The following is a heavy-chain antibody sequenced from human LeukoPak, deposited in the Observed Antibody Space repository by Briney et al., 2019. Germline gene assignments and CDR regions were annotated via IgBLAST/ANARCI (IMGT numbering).Heavy chain of an antibody. CDR1: GFTFSSYA. D-gene: IGHD5-24*01. CDR3: ARAMATAWYFDY. V-gene: IGHV3-30-3*01. CDR2: ISYDGSNK. Sequence: PGGSLRLSCAASGFTFSSYAMHWVRQAPGKGLEWVAVISYDGSNKYYADSVKGRFTISRDNSKNTLYLQMNSLRAEDTAVYYCARAMATAWYFDYWGQGTLVTVSS. J-gene: IGHJ4*02.